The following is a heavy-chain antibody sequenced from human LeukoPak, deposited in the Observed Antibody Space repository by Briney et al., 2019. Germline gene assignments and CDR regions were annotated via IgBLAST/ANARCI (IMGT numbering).Heavy chain of an antibody. D-gene: IGHD6-19*01. Sequence: GGSLRLSCAASGFTFSRHPMHWVRQAPGKGLEWVAVIVYDGSEKYYKESVKGRFTISRHNSKNTLYLQMDSLRPEDTAVYYCAKDPRTGAVSGIFYFAYWGQGTLLTVSS. CDR2: IVYDGSEK. V-gene: IGHV3-30*04. CDR1: GFTFSRHP. J-gene: IGHJ4*02. CDR3: AKDPRTGAVSGIFYFAY.